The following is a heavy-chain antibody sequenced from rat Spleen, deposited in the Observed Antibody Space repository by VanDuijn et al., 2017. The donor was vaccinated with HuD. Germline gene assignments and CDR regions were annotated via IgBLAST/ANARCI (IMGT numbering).Heavy chain of an antibody. J-gene: IGHJ4*01. CDR2: ITSDGTNI. CDR1: GFTFSNYD. CDR3: ARNWDA. D-gene: IGHD5-1*01. V-gene: IGHV5-25*01. Sequence: EVQLVESGGGLVQPGRSMKLSCAASGFTFSNYDMAWVRQAPKKGLEWVAFITSDGTNIKYRDSVKGRFTISRDNAKSTLYLQVDSLRSEDTATYYCARNWDAWGQGASVIVSS.